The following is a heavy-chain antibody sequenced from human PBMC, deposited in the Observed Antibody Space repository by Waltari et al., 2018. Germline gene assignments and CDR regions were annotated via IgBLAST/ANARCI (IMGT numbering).Heavy chain of an antibody. Sequence: EVQLVESGGGLVQPGGSLRLSCAASGFTFSSYEMNWVRQAPGKGLEWVSYISSSGSTIYYADSVKGRFTISRDNAKNSLYLQMNSLRAEDTAVYYCARDSEGLAKIAPVAKPYYGMDVWGQGTTVTVSS. CDR2: ISSSGSTI. D-gene: IGHD2-2*01. J-gene: IGHJ6*02. CDR3: ARDSEGLAKIAPVAKPYYGMDV. CDR1: GFTFSSYE. V-gene: IGHV3-48*03.